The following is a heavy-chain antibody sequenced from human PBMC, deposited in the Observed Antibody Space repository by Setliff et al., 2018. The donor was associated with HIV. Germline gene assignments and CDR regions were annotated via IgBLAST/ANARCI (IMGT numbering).Heavy chain of an antibody. CDR1: GFTFSNAW. CDR2: IYDSGDI. D-gene: IGHD1-26*01. CDR3: VRDYMWAFDY. Sequence: GGSLRLSCAASGFTFSNAWMSWVRQAPGKGLEWVGRIYDSGDIWYADSVRGRFTISRDNTKNSLYLQMNNLRAEDTAVYYCVRDYMWAFDYWGQGTLVTVSS. J-gene: IGHJ4*02. V-gene: IGHV3-21*05.